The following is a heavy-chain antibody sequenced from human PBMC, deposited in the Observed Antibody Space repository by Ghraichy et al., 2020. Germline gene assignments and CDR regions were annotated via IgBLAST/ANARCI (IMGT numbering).Heavy chain of an antibody. CDR3: AREEVRKVGGIDY. V-gene: IGHV1-18*04. CDR1: GYTFTSYG. J-gene: IGHJ4*02. Sequence: ASVKVSCKASGYTFTSYGISWVRQAPGQGLEWMGWISAYNGNTNYAPKFQGRVTMTTDTSTRTAFMELRSLRSDDTAVYYCAREEVRKVGGIDYWGQGTLVTVSS. CDR2: ISAYNGNT. D-gene: IGHD3-10*01.